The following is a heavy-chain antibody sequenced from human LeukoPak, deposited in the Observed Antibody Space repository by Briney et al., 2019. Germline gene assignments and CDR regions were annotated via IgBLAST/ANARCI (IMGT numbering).Heavy chain of an antibody. CDR3: ARVVRTRVYAFDI. CDR2: ISPNSGVT. CDR1: GYTFTGYY. D-gene: IGHD1-1*01. J-gene: IGHJ3*02. V-gene: IGHV1-2*02. Sequence: ASVKVSCKASGYTFTGYYVHWVRQAPGQGLEWMGWISPNSGVTIYAQKFQGRVTMTRDTSISIVYMELTRLRSDDTAVYYCARVVRTRVYAFDIWGQGTMVTVSS.